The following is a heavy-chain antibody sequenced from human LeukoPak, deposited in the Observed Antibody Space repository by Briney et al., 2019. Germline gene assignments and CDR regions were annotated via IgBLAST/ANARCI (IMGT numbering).Heavy chain of an antibody. D-gene: IGHD2-15*01. J-gene: IGHJ4*02. CDR3: ARGRGMAFLADY. V-gene: IGHV3-21*01. Sequence: AGGSLRLSCAASGFTFSSYSMNWVRQAPGKGLEWVSSISSSSSYIYYADSVKGRFTISTDNAKNSLYLQMNSLRAEDTAVYYCARGRGMAFLADYWGQGTLVTVS. CDR2: ISSSSSYI. CDR1: GFTFSSYS.